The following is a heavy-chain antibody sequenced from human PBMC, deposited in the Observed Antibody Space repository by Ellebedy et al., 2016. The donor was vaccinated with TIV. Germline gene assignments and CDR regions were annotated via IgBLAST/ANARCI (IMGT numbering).Heavy chain of an antibody. CDR3: AKDRDYYDSSGFDY. V-gene: IGHV3-23*01. CDR1: GFTFSSYA. Sequence: GESLKISCAASGFTFSSYAMSWVRQAPGKGLEWVSAISGSGGSTYYADSVKGRFTTSRDNSKNTLYLQMNSLRVEDTAVYYCAKDRDYYDSSGFDYWGQGTLVTVSS. CDR2: ISGSGGST. D-gene: IGHD3-22*01. J-gene: IGHJ4*02.